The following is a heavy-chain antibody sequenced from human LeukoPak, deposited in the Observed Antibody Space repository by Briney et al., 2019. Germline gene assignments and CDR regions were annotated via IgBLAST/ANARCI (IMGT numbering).Heavy chain of an antibody. CDR1: GFTFSSYE. V-gene: IGHV3-48*03. D-gene: IGHD4-23*01. J-gene: IGHJ1*01. CDR3: AKDRYGGNSVIFSEYFQH. CDR2: ISSSGSTI. Sequence: SGGSLRLSCAASGFTFSSYEMNWVRQAPGKGLEWVSYISSSGSTIYYADSVKGRFTISRDNAKNSLYLQMNSLRAEDTAVYYCAKDRYGGNSVIFSEYFQHWGQGTLVTVSS.